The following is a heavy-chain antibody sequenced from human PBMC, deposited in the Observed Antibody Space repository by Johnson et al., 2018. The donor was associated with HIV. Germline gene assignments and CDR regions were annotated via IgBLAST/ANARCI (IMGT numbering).Heavy chain of an antibody. CDR3: ARDHLRRSHAFDI. CDR1: GFTFINAW. Sequence: VQLVESGGGLVKPGGSLRLSCAASGFTFINAWMSWVRQAPGKGLEWVGRIKSKTDGGTTDYAAPVKGRFTISRDNSKNTLYLQMNSLRAEDTAVYYCARDHLRRSHAFDIWGQGTMVIVSS. J-gene: IGHJ3*02. V-gene: IGHV3-15*01. CDR2: IKSKTDGGTT. D-gene: IGHD2-15*01.